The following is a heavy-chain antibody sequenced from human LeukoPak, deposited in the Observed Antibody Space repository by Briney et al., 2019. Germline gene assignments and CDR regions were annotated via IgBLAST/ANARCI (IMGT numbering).Heavy chain of an antibody. V-gene: IGHV4-59*08. CDR3: ARGGQDILTGYYTLDY. J-gene: IGHJ4*02. Sequence: SETLSLTCTVSGGSISRYYWSWIRQPPGQGLEWIGYIYYSGSTYYNPSLKSRVTISVDTSKNQFSLKLSSVTAADTAVYYCARGGQDILTGYYTLDYWGQGTLVTVSS. D-gene: IGHD3-9*01. CDR1: GGSISRYY. CDR2: IYYSGST.